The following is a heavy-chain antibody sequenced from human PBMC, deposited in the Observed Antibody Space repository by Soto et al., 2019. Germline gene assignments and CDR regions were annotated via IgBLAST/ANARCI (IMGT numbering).Heavy chain of an antibody. CDR3: ARVIITTSYYHYDLIAV. D-gene: IGHD3-22*01. V-gene: IGHV1-46*01. J-gene: IGHJ6*02. Sequence: ASVNLAWKAAGYTLTSYYLHWVRRAPGQGPEWMGIINPSGGITNDAQKFQDRVTMTSDTSTSTVYMELSSLRSEDTAVYYCARVIITTSYYHYDLIAVPGQRTTVIVSS. CDR2: INPSGGIT. CDR1: GYTLTSYY.